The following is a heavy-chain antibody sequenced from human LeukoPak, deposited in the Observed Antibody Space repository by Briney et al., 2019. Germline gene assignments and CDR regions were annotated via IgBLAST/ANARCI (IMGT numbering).Heavy chain of an antibody. CDR1: GFTFSSYG. D-gene: IGHD7-27*01. J-gene: IGHJ3*02. Sequence: GGSLRLSCAASGFTFSSYGMHWVRQAPGKGLEWVPVIWYGGSNKYYADSVKGRFTISRDNSKNTLYLQMNSLRAEDTAVYYCAKVTATGDRKDAFDIWGQGTMVTVSS. V-gene: IGHV3-30*02. CDR3: AKVTATGDRKDAFDI. CDR2: IWYGGSNK.